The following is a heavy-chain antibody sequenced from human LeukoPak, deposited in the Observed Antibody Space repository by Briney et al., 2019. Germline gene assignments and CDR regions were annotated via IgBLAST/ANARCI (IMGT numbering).Heavy chain of an antibody. CDR1: GGSISSYY. J-gene: IGHJ4*02. CDR2: INHSGST. D-gene: IGHD3-3*01. Sequence: PSETQSLTCTVSGGSISSYYWSWIRQPPGKGLEWIGEINHSGSTNYNPSLKSRVTISVDTSKNQFSLKLSSVTAADTAVYYCARGPGRFGVVIAFFDYWGQGTLVTVSS. V-gene: IGHV4-34*01. CDR3: ARGPGRFGVVIAFFDY.